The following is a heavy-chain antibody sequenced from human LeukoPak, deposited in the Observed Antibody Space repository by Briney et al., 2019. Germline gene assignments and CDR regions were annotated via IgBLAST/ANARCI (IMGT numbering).Heavy chain of an antibody. Sequence: SETLSLTCTVSGGSISSSSYYWGWIRQPPGKGLEWIGSIYYSGSTYYNPSLESRVIISVDTSKNQFSLKLSSVTAADTAVYYCARTVVPAASWIKYYYYYMDVWGKGTTVTVSS. D-gene: IGHD2-2*01. J-gene: IGHJ6*03. CDR3: ARTVVPAASWIKYYYYYMDV. CDR1: GGSISSSSYY. V-gene: IGHV4-39*07. CDR2: IYYSGST.